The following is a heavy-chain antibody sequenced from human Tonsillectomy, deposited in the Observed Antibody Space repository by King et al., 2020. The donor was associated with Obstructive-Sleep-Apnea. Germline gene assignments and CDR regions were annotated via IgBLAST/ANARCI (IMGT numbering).Heavy chain of an antibody. CDR3: ARDPGYSYGRGFDY. Sequence: MPLQESGPGLVKPSQTLSLTCTVSGGSVNSGGFFWSWIRQLPGKGLEWIGSISYTGSTSYNPSLKSRVTISLDTSRNQFSLKLSSVTAADTAVYYCARDPGYSYGRGFDYWGQGTLVTVSS. CDR2: ISYTGST. D-gene: IGHD5-18*01. CDR1: GGSVNSGGFF. J-gene: IGHJ4*02. V-gene: IGHV4-31*03.